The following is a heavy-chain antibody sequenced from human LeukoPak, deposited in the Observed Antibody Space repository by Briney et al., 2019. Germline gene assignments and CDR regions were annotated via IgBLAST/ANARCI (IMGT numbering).Heavy chain of an antibody. J-gene: IGHJ4*02. D-gene: IGHD6-13*01. CDR2: ISAYNGNT. Sequence: ASVKVSCKASGYTFTSYGISWVRQAPGQGLEWMGWISAYNGNTNYAQKLQGRVTMTTDTSTSTAYMELRSLRSEDTAVYYCARDLMGIAAAGTFPSWGQGTLVTVSS. V-gene: IGHV1-18*01. CDR1: GYTFTSYG. CDR3: ARDLMGIAAAGTFPS.